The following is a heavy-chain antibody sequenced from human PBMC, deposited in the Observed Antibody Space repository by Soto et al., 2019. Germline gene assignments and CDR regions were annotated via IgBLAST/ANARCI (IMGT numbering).Heavy chain of an antibody. Sequence: HPGGSLRLSCAASGFTFKNYAMNWVRQAPGKGLEWVSVISASGGATFYADSVKGRFTISRDNSKNTYLQMNSLRAEDTAVYYCARGGVMITRHLDYWGQGTPVTSPQ. V-gene: IGHV3-23*01. D-gene: IGHD3-16*01. CDR1: GFTFKNYA. CDR2: ISASGGAT. J-gene: IGHJ4*02. CDR3: ARGGVMITRHLDY.